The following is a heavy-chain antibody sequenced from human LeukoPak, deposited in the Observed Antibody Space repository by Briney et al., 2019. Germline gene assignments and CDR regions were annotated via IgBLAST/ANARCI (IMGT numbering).Heavy chain of an antibody. J-gene: IGHJ4*02. CDR2: IYYSGST. Sequence: SETLSLTCTISGASIDSYYWGWIRQPPGKGLEWIGAIYYSGSTYYNPSLKSRVTISVDTSKNQFSLKLSSVTAADTAVYYCASNVDYWGQGTLVTVSS. CDR1: GASIDSYY. V-gene: IGHV4-39*01. CDR3: ASNVDY.